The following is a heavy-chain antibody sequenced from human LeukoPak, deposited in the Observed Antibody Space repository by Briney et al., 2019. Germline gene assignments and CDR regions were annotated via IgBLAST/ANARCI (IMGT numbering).Heavy chain of an antibody. CDR3: ARDLGVQYYYYMDV. J-gene: IGHJ6*03. Sequence: GGSLRLSCAASGFTVSSNYMSWVRQAPGKGLEWVSVIYSGGSTYYADSVKGRFTISRDNSKNTLYPQMNSLRAEDTAVYYCARDLGVQYYYYMDVWGKGTTVTVSS. V-gene: IGHV3-66*02. CDR1: GFTVSSNY. D-gene: IGHD1-1*01. CDR2: IYSGGST.